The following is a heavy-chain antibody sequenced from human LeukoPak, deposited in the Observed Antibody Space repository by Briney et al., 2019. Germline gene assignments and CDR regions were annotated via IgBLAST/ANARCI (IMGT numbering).Heavy chain of an antibody. J-gene: IGHJ5*02. CDR1: GYTFTSYD. CDR2: MNPNSGNT. V-gene: IGHV1-8*01. CDR3: ARVGRITGALGTGFDP. D-gene: IGHD1-20*01. Sequence: GASVKVSCKASGYTFTSYDINWVRQATGQGLEWMGWMNPNSGNTGYAQKFQGRVTMTRNTSISTAYMELSSPRSEDTAVYYCARVGRITGALGTGFDPWGQGTLVTVSS.